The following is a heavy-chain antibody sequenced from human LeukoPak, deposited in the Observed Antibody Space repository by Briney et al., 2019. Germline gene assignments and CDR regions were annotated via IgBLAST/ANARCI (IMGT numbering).Heavy chain of an antibody. CDR1: GGTFSSYA. J-gene: IGHJ5*02. CDR3: AREGLESLRDWFDP. V-gene: IGHV1-69*13. CDR2: IIPIFGTA. Sequence: ASVKVSCKASGGTFSSYAISWVRQAPGQGLEWMGGIIPIFGTANYAQKFQGRVTITADESTSTAYMELSSLRSEDTAVYYCAREGLESLRDWFDPWGQGTLVTVSS. D-gene: IGHD1-1*01.